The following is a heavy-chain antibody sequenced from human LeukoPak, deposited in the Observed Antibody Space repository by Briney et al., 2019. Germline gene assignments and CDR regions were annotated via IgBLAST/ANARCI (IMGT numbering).Heavy chain of an antibody. CDR1: GYTFTGYY. CDR2: INPNSGGT. CDR3: ARDGLEDSYYYYMDV. J-gene: IGHJ6*03. V-gene: IGHV1-2*02. Sequence: ASVKVSCKASGYTFTGYYMHWVRQAPGQGLEWMGWINPNSGGTNYAQKFQGRVTMTRDTSISTAYMELSRLRSEDTAVYYCARDGLEDSYYYYMDVWGKGTTVTVSS. D-gene: IGHD6-6*01.